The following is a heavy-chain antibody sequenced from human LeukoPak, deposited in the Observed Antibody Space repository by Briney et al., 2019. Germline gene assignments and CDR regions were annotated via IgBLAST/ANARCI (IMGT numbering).Heavy chain of an antibody. V-gene: IGHV7-4-1*02. Sequence: EASVKVSCKASGYTFTSYSINWVRQAPGQGFEWMGWINTSTGKPIYAQGFTGRFVFSLDTSVSTAYLQISSLKAEDTAVYYCARGPSVFLWFGEFYWGQGTLVSVPS. CDR1: GYTFTSYS. CDR3: ARGPSVFLWFGEFY. D-gene: IGHD3-10*01. J-gene: IGHJ4*02. CDR2: INTSTGKP.